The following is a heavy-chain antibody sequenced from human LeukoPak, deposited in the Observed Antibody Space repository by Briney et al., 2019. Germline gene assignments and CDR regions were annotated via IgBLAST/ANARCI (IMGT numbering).Heavy chain of an antibody. D-gene: IGHD3-10*01. CDR3: AKDIYRPTGKWFGVPGDY. CDR2: IWYGGSNK. V-gene: IGHV3-30*02. J-gene: IGHJ4*02. CDR1: GFTFSSYG. Sequence: PGGSLRLSCAASGFTFSSYGMHWVRQAPGKGLEWVAVIWYGGSNKYYADSVKGRFTISRDNSKNTLYLQMNSLRAEDTAVYYCAKDIYRPTGKWFGVPGDYWGQGTLVTVSS.